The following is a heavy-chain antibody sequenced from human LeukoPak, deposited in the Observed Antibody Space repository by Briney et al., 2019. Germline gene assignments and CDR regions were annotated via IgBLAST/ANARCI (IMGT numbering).Heavy chain of an antibody. J-gene: IGHJ6*03. CDR3: ARDWVEDLLCYMDV. D-gene: IGHD2-21*01. CDR1: GDSISSYH. V-gene: IGHV4-4*07. CDR2: IYSGGT. Sequence: SETLSLTCTVSGDSISSYHWAWIRQPAGEGLEWIGRIYSGGTNYKPSLKSRLAMSVDTSKNQFSLKVSSVTAADTAVYYCARDWVEDLLCYMDVWGKGTTVTVSS.